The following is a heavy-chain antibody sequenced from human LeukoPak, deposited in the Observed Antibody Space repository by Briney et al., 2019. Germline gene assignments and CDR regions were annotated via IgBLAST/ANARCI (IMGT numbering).Heavy chain of an antibody. V-gene: IGHV3-7*03. CDR1: GFTFSSYW. Sequence: GGSLRLSCAAPGFTFSSYWMSWVRQAPGKGLEWVATIKQDGSEKYYVDSVKGRFTISRDNAKNSLYLQMNSLRAEDTAVYYCARLIVGATDYWGQGTLVTVSS. D-gene: IGHD1-26*01. J-gene: IGHJ4*02. CDR2: IKQDGSEK. CDR3: ARLIVGATDY.